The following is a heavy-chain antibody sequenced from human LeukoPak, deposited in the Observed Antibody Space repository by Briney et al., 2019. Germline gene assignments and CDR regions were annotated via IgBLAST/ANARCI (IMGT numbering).Heavy chain of an antibody. V-gene: IGHV4-34*01. CDR2: INHSGST. CDR1: GGSFSGYY. CDR3: ARAGYSYGYPPKEAYNWFDP. D-gene: IGHD5-18*01. J-gene: IGHJ5*02. Sequence: SETLSLTCAVYGGSFSGYYWSWLRQPPGKGLEWLGEINHSGSTNYNPSLKSRVTISVDTSKNQFSLKLSSVTAADTAVYYCARAGYSYGYPPKEAYNWFDPWGQGTLVTVSS.